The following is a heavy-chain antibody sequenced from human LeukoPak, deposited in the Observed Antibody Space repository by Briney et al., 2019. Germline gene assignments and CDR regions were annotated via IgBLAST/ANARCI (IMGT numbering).Heavy chain of an antibody. CDR3: ASIWYDLNSAFHFDS. Sequence: PSETLSLTCTVSGASVSSGAYYWSWIRQHPGKGLEWIGYMFYTGKSYHNPSVKSRVPLSVDTSNNQFSLRLTSVTAADTAVYYYASIWYDLNSAFHFDSWGQGLLVTVSS. J-gene: IGHJ4*02. D-gene: IGHD1-20*01. CDR1: GASVSSGAYY. V-gene: IGHV4-31*03. CDR2: MFYTGKS.